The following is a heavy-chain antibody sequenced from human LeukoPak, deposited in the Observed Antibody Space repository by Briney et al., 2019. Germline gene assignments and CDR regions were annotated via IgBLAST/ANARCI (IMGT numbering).Heavy chain of an antibody. D-gene: IGHD6-19*01. V-gene: IGHV1-2*02. CDR1: GYTFTGYY. J-gene: IGHJ4*02. CDR2: INPNSGGT. Sequence: ASVKVSCKASGYTFTGYYMHWVRQAPGQGLEWMGWINPNSGGTNYAQKFQGRVTMTRDTSISTAYMELSRLRSDDTAVYYCARARRQWLVGANIRGDNPPYYYDYWGQGTLVTVSS. CDR3: ARARRQWLVGANIRGDNPPYYYDY.